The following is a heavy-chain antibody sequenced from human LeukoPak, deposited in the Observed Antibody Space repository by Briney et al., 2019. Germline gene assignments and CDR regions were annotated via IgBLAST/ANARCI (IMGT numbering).Heavy chain of an antibody. D-gene: IGHD3-10*01. Sequence: GSLRLSCAASGFTFSSYGMSWVRQAPGKGLEWVSAISGSGGSTYYADSVKGRFTISRDNSKNTLYLQMNSLKTEDTAVYYCTIPWFGEFILEAGDYWGQGTLVTVSS. CDR3: TIPWFGEFILEAGDY. CDR1: GFTFSSYG. CDR2: ISGSGGST. V-gene: IGHV3-23*01. J-gene: IGHJ4*02.